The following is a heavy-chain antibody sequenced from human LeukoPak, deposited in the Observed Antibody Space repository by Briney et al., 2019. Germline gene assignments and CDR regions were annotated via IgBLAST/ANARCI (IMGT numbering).Heavy chain of an antibody. CDR2: ISTFFDIA. CDR3: AREFKQSNRNDGHWFDH. CDR1: LGTLSSYG. Sequence: VKASFTSSLGTLSSYGIGSVRQAPGRGGGWVGRISTFFDIANYAQKFQGRATITADRSTSTTYMNLSSLGSADTAILYYAREFKQSNRNDGHWFDHWGQGTLVTVSS. J-gene: IGHJ5*02. V-gene: IGHV1-69*04. D-gene: IGHD1-20*01.